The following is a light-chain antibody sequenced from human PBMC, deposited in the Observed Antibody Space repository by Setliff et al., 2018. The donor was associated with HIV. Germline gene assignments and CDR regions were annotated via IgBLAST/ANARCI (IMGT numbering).Light chain of an antibody. Sequence: DIVLTQSPDSLTVSLGERATIKCNSSQNVFYNSNNKNYLAWYKHNRGQPPQLLIYWASTRESGVPDRFSGSGSGTDFTLTISSLQAEDVAVYYCQQYYSLPWTFGQGTKVDIK. CDR1: QNVFYNSNNKNY. CDR3: QQYYSLPWT. CDR2: WAS. J-gene: IGKJ1*01. V-gene: IGKV4-1*01.